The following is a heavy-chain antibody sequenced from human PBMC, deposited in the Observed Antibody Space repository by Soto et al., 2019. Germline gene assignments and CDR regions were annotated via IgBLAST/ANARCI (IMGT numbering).Heavy chain of an antibody. CDR3: AAGKSVGDY. D-gene: IGHD3-3*01. J-gene: IGHJ4*02. V-gene: IGHV3-33*01. Sequence: QVQLVESGGGVVQPGRSLRLSCAASGFSFSSYGMHWVRQAPGKGLEWVAVIWHDGSNKYYADSVKGRFTISRDNSKNTLYLQMNSLRAEDTAVYYCAAGKSVGDYWGQGTLVTVSS. CDR2: IWHDGSNK. CDR1: GFSFSSYG.